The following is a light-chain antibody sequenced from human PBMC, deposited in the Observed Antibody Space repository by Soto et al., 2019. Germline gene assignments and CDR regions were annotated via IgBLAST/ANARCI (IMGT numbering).Light chain of an antibody. CDR3: SSYAGSNNLV. V-gene: IGLV2-8*01. CDR1: SSVVGGYKY. Sequence: QSALTQPPSASGSPGQSVTISCTGTSSVVGGYKYVSWYQQHPGKAPKLIIYEVNKRPSGVPDRFSGSKSGNTASLTVSRLQAEDEADYYCSSYAGSNNLVFGGGTKLTVL. CDR2: EVN. J-gene: IGLJ2*01.